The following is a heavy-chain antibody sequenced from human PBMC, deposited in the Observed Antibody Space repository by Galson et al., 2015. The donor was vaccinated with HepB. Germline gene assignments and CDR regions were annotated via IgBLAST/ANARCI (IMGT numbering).Heavy chain of an antibody. Sequence: SVKVSCKVSGYTLTELSMHWVRQAPGKGLEWMGGFDPEDGETIYAQKFQGRVTMTEDTSTDTAYMELSSLRSEDTAVYYCATPRRYCSSTSCYEGAFDIWGQGTMVTVSS. CDR3: ATPRRYCSSTSCYEGAFDI. V-gene: IGHV1-24*01. D-gene: IGHD2-2*01. CDR1: GYTLTELS. J-gene: IGHJ3*02. CDR2: FDPEDGET.